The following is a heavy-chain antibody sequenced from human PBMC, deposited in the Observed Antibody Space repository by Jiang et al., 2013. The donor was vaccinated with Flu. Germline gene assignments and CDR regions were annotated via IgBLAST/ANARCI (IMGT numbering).Heavy chain of an antibody. CDR3: ARGFGSRIYYYYGMDV. J-gene: IGHJ6*02. CDR2: INHSGST. V-gene: IGHV4-34*01. Sequence: KPSETLSLTCAVYGGSFSGYYWSWIRQPQGRGWSDWEINHSGSTNYNPSLKSRVTISVDTSKNQFSLKLSSVTAADTAVYYCARGFGSRIYYYYGMDVWGQGTTVTVSS. D-gene: IGHD6-13*01. CDR1: GGSFSGYY.